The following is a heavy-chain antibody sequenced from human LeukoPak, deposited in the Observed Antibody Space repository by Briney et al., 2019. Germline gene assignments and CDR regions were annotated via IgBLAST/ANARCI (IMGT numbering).Heavy chain of an antibody. Sequence: GGSLRLSCAASGFTFTNYWMHWVRQAPGKGLVWVSRINPDGSGTRYADSVKGRFTISRDNVRNTVFLRMNSLRAEDTAVYYCARGPYYSDSGSPEYWGQGTLVTVSS. J-gene: IGHJ4*02. CDR3: ARGPYYSDSGSPEY. D-gene: IGHD3-10*01. CDR1: GFTFTNYW. CDR2: INPDGSGT. V-gene: IGHV3-74*01.